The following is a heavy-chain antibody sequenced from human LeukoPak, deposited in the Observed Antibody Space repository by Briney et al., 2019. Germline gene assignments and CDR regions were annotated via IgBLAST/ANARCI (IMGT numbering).Heavy chain of an antibody. Sequence: PSETLSLTCTVSGGSISSNSYYWGWIRQPPGKGLEWIGSIYYSGATYYNPSLQSRVTISVDTSKSRFSLRLSSVTAADTAVYYCARVNDSYGFDYWGQGTLVTVSS. D-gene: IGHD5-18*01. CDR3: ARVNDSYGFDY. J-gene: IGHJ4*02. V-gene: IGHV4-39*07. CDR2: IYYSGAT. CDR1: GGSISSNSYY.